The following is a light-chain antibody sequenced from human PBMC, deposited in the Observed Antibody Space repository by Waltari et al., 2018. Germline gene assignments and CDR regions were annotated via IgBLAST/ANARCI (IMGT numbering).Light chain of an antibody. CDR2: DVS. CDR1: SSYVGGYNY. Sequence: QSALTQPRSVSGSPGQSVTISCTGTSSYVGGYNYVTWYQQHPGKAPKLMISDVSKRPSGVPDRFSGSKSGNTASLTISGLQAEDEADYYCCSYAGSYTLYVFGTGTKVTVL. J-gene: IGLJ1*01. V-gene: IGLV2-11*01. CDR3: CSYAGSYTLYV.